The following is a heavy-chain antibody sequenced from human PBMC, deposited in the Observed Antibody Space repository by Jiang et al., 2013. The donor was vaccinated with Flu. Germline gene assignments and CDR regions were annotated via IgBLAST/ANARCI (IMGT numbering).Heavy chain of an antibody. J-gene: IGHJ4*02. CDR3: ARSWKQWLHFTSPFDY. D-gene: IGHD6-19*01. Sequence: KSRVTISVDTSKNQFSLKLSSVTAADTAVYYCARSWKQWLHFTSPFDYWGQGTLVTVSS. V-gene: IGHV4-34*01.